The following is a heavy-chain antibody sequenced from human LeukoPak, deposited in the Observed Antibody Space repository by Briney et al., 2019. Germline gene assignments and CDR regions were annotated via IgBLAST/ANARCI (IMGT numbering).Heavy chain of an antibody. V-gene: IGHV3-30-3*01. CDR1: GFTFSSYA. CDR3: ARSRAYYYGSGSLYYFDY. CDR2: ISYDGSNK. Sequence: GRSLRLSCAASGFTFSSYAMHWVRQAPGKGLEWVAVISYDGSNKYYADSVKGRFTISRDNSKNTLYLQMNSLRAEDTAVYYCARSRAYYYGSGSLYYFDYWGQGTLVAVSS. D-gene: IGHD3-10*01. J-gene: IGHJ4*02.